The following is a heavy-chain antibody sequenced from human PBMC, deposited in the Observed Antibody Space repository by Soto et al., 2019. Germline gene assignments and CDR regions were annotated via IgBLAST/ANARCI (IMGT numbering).Heavy chain of an antibody. D-gene: IGHD6-13*01. V-gene: IGHV1-24*01. Sequence: VASVKVSCKVSGYTLTELSMHWVRQAPGKGLEWMGGFDPEDGETIYAQKFQGRVTMTEDTSTDTAYMELSSLRSEDTAVYYCAARFQYSSSWYYFDYWGQGTLVTVSS. CDR3: AARFQYSSSWYYFDY. CDR1: GYTLTELS. CDR2: FDPEDGET. J-gene: IGHJ4*02.